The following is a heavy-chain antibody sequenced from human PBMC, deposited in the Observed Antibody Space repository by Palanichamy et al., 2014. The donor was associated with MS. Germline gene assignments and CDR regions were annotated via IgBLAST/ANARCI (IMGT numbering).Heavy chain of an antibody. CDR1: GFTFTNHA. CDR2: ITDGGTST. Sequence: EVQLLESGGGLVQPGGSLGLSCAASGFTFTNHAMSWVRQAPGKGLDWVSAITDGGTSTNYADSVKGRFTVSRDNSENTLYLQMNSLRVEDTAVYYCARRRGVSYGDFVDWGQGTLVIVSS. V-gene: IGHV3-23*01. J-gene: IGHJ4*02. CDR3: ARRRGVSYGDFVD. D-gene: IGHD4-17*01.